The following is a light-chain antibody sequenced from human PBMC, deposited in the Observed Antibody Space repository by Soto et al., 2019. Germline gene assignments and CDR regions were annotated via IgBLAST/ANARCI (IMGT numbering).Light chain of an antibody. CDR2: DVS. CDR3: SSYTSSNTVV. V-gene: IGLV2-14*01. CDR1: GSDVGGYKH. Sequence: QSALTQPASVSGTPGQSITISCTGTGSDVGGYKHVSWYQQHPGKAPKLMIYDVSNRPSGVSNRFSGSKSGNTASLTISGLQAEDEADYYCSSYTSSNTVVFGGGTKLTVL. J-gene: IGLJ2*01.